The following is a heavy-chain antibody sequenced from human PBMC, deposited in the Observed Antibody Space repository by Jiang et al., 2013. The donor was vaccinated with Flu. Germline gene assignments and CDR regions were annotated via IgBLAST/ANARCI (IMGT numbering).Heavy chain of an antibody. V-gene: IGHV1-24*01. CDR2: FDPEDGEK. CDR3: ARGGFGDPRGFDY. J-gene: IGHJ4*02. D-gene: IGHD3-10*01. Sequence: SVKVSCKVSGNTLTEVSIHWVRQAPGKGLEWMGGFDPEDGEKIYAQKLEGRITMTEDTSTDTAYMELSSLRSEDTAVYYCARGGFGDPRGFDYWGQGTLVSVSS. CDR1: GNTLTEVS.